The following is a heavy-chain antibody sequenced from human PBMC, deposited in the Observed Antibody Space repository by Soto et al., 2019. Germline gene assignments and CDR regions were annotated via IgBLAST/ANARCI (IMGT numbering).Heavy chain of an antibody. CDR2: INHSGST. CDR1: GGSFSGYY. J-gene: IGHJ6*03. CDR3: ARGRGCSGGSCYYYYYYYMDV. D-gene: IGHD2-15*01. Sequence: SETLSLTCAVYGGSFSGYYWSWIRQPPGKGLEWIGEINHSGSTNYNPSLKSRVTISVDTSKNQFSLKLSSVTAADTAVYYCARGRGCSGGSCYYYYYYYMDVWGKGTTVTVSS. V-gene: IGHV4-34*01.